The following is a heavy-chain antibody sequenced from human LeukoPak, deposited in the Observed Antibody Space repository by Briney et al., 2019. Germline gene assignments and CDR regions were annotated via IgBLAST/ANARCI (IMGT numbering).Heavy chain of an antibody. CDR2: FDPEDGET. Sequence: ASVKVSCEVSGYTLTELSMHWVRQAPGKGLEWMGGFDPEDGETIYAQKFQGRVTMTEDTSTDTAYMELSSLRSEDTAVYYCATAWGHYGDYGEGRFDYWGQGTLVTVSS. V-gene: IGHV1-24*01. CDR1: GYTLTELS. J-gene: IGHJ4*02. CDR3: ATAWGHYGDYGEGRFDY. D-gene: IGHD4-17*01.